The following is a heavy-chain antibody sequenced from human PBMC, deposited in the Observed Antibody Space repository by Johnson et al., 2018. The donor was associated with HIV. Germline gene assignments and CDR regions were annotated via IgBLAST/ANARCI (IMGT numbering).Heavy chain of an antibody. CDR1: GFTFSNAW. D-gene: IGHD2-2*01. J-gene: IGHJ3*02. CDR2: IKSKTDGGTP. CDR3: TTDPPGMSSTSERDAFDI. Sequence: EVQLVESGGGVVQPGRSLRLSCAASGFTFSNAWMNWVRQAPGKGLEWVGRIKSKTDGGTPDYAAPVKGRFTLSRDDSKNTLYLQMNSLKTEDTAVYYCTTDPPGMSSTSERDAFDIWGQGTMVTVSS. V-gene: IGHV3-15*01.